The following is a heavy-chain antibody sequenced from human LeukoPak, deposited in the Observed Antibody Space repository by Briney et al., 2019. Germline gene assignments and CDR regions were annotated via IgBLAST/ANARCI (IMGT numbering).Heavy chain of an antibody. V-gene: IGHV1-8*01. Sequence: ASVKVSCKASGYTFTSYDINWVRQATGQGLEWMGWMNPNSGNTGYAQKFQGRVTMTRNTSISTAYMELSSLRSEDTAVYYCARGRTLYYDIHNWFDPWGQGTLVTVSS. CDR2: MNPNSGNT. CDR1: GYTFTSYD. CDR3: ARGRTLYYDIHNWFDP. J-gene: IGHJ5*02. D-gene: IGHD3-9*01.